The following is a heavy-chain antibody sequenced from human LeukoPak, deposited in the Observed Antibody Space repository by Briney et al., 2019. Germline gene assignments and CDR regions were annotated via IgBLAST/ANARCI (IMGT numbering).Heavy chain of an antibody. Sequence: ASGKVSCKASGYTFSDYYIHWVRQAPGQGLEWMGWINPDGGDTNYAQKFQGRVTMTRDTSISTAYMELSRLRFDDTAVYYCARESQEGYYYDNSGMDVWGKGTTVTVSS. CDR3: ARESQEGYYYDNSGMDV. J-gene: IGHJ6*04. CDR1: GYTFSDYY. CDR2: INPDGGDT. D-gene: IGHD3-22*01. V-gene: IGHV1-2*02.